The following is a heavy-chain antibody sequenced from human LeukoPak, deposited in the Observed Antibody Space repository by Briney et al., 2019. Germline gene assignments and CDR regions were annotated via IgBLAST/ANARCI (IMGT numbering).Heavy chain of an antibody. V-gene: IGHV1-69*06. Sequence: GASVKVSCKASGGTFSSHGFNWVRQAPGQGLEWMGGIIPIFGTANYAQKFQGRVTITADKSTSTAYMELSSLRSEDTAVYYCARGGGIYYGSEQHYYYMDVWGKGTTVTVSS. CDR3: ARGGGIYYGSEQHYYYMDV. CDR1: GGTFSSHG. J-gene: IGHJ6*03. D-gene: IGHD3-10*01. CDR2: IIPIFGTA.